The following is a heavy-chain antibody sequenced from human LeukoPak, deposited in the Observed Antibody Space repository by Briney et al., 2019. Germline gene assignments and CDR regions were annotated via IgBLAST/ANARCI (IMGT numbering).Heavy chain of an antibody. J-gene: IGHJ6*03. CDR2: FDPEDGET. Sequence: ASVKVSCKASGYTFTSFYIHWVRQAPGKGLEWMGGFDPEDGETIYAQKFQGRVTMTEDTSTDTAYMELSSLRSEDTAVYYCATQPPGASGIYYFYIDVWGKGTTVTISS. V-gene: IGHV1-24*01. D-gene: IGHD1-14*01. CDR3: ATQPPGASGIYYFYIDV. CDR1: GYTFTSFY.